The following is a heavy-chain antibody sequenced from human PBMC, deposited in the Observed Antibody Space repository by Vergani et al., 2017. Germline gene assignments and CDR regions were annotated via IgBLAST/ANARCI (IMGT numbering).Heavy chain of an antibody. Sequence: QVQLVESGGGVVQPGRSLRLSCAASGFTFSSYGMHWVRQAPGKGLEWVAVISYDGSNKYYADSVKGRFTISRDNSKNSLYLQMNSLRTEDTALYYCAKDMRSGYRSPYVDYWGQGTLVTVSS. CDR2: ISYDGSNK. D-gene: IGHD6-13*01. CDR3: AKDMRSGYRSPYVDY. CDR1: GFTFSSYG. J-gene: IGHJ4*02. V-gene: IGHV3-30*18.